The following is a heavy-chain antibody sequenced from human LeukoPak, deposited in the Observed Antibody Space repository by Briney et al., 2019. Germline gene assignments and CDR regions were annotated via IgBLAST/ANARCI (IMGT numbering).Heavy chain of an antibody. J-gene: IGHJ4*02. Sequence: GGSLRLSCAAPGFTFDDYAMHWVRQAPGKGLEWVSLISVDGGRTYYADSVKGRFIISRDNSKNSLYLQLNSLRTGDTALYYCAKDRYCSDGVCSGSFDYWGQGTLVTVSA. CDR2: ISVDGGRT. D-gene: IGHD2-8*01. CDR1: GFTFDDYA. CDR3: AKDRYCSDGVCSGSFDY. V-gene: IGHV3-43*02.